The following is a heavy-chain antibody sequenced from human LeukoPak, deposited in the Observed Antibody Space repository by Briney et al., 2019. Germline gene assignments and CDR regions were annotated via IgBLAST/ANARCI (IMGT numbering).Heavy chain of an antibody. J-gene: IGHJ4*02. CDR1: GRTVSSYA. CDR3: ARDGEQGYCSGGSCYSGDY. Sequence: ASVKVSCKASGRTVSSYAICGVRQAPGQWLEWMGGIIPIFGTANYAQKFQGRVTITADESTSTAYMELSSLRSEDTAVYYCARDGEQGYCSGGSCYSGDYWGQGTLVTVSS. V-gene: IGHV1-69*13. CDR2: IIPIFGTA. D-gene: IGHD2-15*01.